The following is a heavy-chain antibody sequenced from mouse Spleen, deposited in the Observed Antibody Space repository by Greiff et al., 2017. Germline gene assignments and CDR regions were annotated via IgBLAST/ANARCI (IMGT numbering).Heavy chain of an antibody. CDR3: AREDRLAY. CDR2: ISYDGSN. CDR1: GYSITSGYY. V-gene: IGHV3-6*02. J-gene: IGHJ3*01. Sequence: EVKLVESGPGLVKPSQSLSLTCSVTGYSITSGYYWNWIRQFPGNKLEWMGYISYDGSNNYNPSLKNRISITRDTSKNQFFLKLNSVTTEDTATYYCAREDRLAYWGQGTLVTVSA.